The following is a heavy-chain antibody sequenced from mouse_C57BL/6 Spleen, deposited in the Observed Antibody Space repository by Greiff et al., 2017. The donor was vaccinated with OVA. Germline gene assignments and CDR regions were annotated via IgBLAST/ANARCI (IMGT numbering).Heavy chain of an antibody. J-gene: IGHJ1*03. CDR1: GYTFTSYT. CDR2: INPSSGYT. CDR3: ARSPVVRYFDV. Sequence: QVQLQQSGAELARPGASVKMSCKASGYTFTSYTMHWVKQRPGQGLEWIGYINPSSGYTKYNQKFKDKATLTADKSSSTAYMQLSSLTSEDSAVYYCARSPVVRYFDVWGTGTTVTVSS. V-gene: IGHV1-4*01. D-gene: IGHD1-1*01.